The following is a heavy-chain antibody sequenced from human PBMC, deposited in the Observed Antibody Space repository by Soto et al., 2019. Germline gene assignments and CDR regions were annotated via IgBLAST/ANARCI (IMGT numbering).Heavy chain of an antibody. V-gene: IGHV3-23*01. CDR1: GFAFDTYV. J-gene: IGHJ5*02. CDR3: ARDERIAVAGTDT. Sequence: EVQLLESGGGLVLRGGSLRLSCVASGFAFDTYVMTWVRQAAGKGLEWVSSISGPGGSTYYADSVQGRFTVSRDNSKNTLFLQMNSLRAEDTALYYCARDERIAVAGTDTWGQGILVTVTS. CDR2: ISGPGGST. D-gene: IGHD6-19*01.